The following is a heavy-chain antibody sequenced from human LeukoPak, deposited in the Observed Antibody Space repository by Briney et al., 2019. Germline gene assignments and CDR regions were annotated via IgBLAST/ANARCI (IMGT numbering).Heavy chain of an antibody. CDR1: GGSVSNGNYY. J-gene: IGHJ4*02. CDR2: IYYSRST. Sequence: SETLSLTCTVSGGSVSNGNYYWSWLRQPPGKALDWIGYIYYSRSTNYNPSLEGRVTISVDTSKNQFSVKLSSVTAADTAVYYCARSQNYYGSGDYWSQGTLVTVSS. D-gene: IGHD3-10*01. CDR3: ARSQNYYGSGDY. V-gene: IGHV4-61*01.